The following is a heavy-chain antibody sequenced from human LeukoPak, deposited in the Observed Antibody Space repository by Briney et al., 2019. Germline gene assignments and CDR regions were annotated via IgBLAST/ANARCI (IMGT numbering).Heavy chain of an antibody. D-gene: IGHD3-16*02. CDR2: ISSSSSTI. Sequence: AGGSLRLSCAASGFTFISYTMNWVRQAPGKGLEWLSSISSSSSTIYYADSVKGRFTISRDNGKNSLYLQMNSLRAEDTALYYCAKDYRMITFGGGIVTGTFDYWGHGTLVIVSS. J-gene: IGHJ4*01. CDR3: AKDYRMITFGGGIVTGTFDY. V-gene: IGHV3-48*01. CDR1: GFTFISYT.